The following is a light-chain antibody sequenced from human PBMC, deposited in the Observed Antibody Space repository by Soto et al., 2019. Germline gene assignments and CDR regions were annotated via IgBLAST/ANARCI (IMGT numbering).Light chain of an antibody. J-gene: IGKJ5*01. Sequence: DIQMTQSPSSLSASVGDRVTITCRASQGISNYLAWFQQKPGKAPKSLIYGASSLHSGVPSRFSGSGSETHFTLTISSLQRDDFATYYYQHDDGYPQTVGQGTRLESK. CDR2: GAS. V-gene: IGKV1-16*01. CDR3: QHDDGYPQT. CDR1: QGISNY.